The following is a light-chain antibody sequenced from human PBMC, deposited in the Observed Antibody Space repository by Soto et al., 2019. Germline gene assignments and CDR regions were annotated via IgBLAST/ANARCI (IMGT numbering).Light chain of an antibody. CDR1: QSVTSNY. CDR2: SAS. Sequence: EIVLTQSPGTLSLSPGERATLSCRASQSVTSNYLAWYQQKPGQAPRLLIFSASRRATGIPDRFAGSGSGTDFTLTISRLEPEDFAVYYCQQYHRSPLTFGQGTKLDIK. J-gene: IGKJ1*01. CDR3: QQYHRSPLT. V-gene: IGKV3-20*01.